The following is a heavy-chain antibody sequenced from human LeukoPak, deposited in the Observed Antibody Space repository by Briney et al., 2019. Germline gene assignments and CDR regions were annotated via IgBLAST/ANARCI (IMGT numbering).Heavy chain of an antibody. CDR2: ISGDGVST. V-gene: IGHV3-43*02. D-gene: IGHD3-16*01. J-gene: IGHJ4*02. CDR1: GLPIAEFA. Sequence: GGSLRLSCEASGLPIAEFAMQWVRQAPGKGLEWVSLISGDGVSTFYADSVKGRFSISRDNSKNSLYLEMNSLRTEDAAMYYCAKESGKFDHWGQGTLVAVSS. CDR3: AKESGKFDH.